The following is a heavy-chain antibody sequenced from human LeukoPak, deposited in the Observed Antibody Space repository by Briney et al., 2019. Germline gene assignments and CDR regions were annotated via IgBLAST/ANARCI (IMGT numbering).Heavy chain of an antibody. D-gene: IGHD3-22*01. CDR2: IYYSGST. J-gene: IGHJ4*02. Sequence: SETLSLTCTVSGGSISSYYWSWLRQPPGKGLEWIGYIYYSGSTNYNPSLKSRVTISVDTSKNQFSLKLSSVTAADTAVYYCARARDSSGYYYVTPYYFDYWGQGTLVTVSS. V-gene: IGHV4-59*01. CDR3: ARARDSSGYYYVTPYYFDY. CDR1: GGSISSYY.